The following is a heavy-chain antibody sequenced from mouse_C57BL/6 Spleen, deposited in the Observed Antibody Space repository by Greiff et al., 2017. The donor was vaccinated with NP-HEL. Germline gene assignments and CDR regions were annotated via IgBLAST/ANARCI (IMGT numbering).Heavy chain of an antibody. Sequence: DVQLQESGPELVKPGASVKISCKASGYSFTGYYMNWVKQSPEKSLEWIGEINPSTGGTTYNQKFKAKATLTVDKSSSTAYMQLKSLTSEDSAVYYCARVTTVVAPDWYFEVWGTGTTVTVSS. CDR3: ARVTTVVAPDWYFEV. CDR1: GYSFTGYY. V-gene: IGHV1-42*01. D-gene: IGHD1-1*01. J-gene: IGHJ1*03. CDR2: INPSTGGT.